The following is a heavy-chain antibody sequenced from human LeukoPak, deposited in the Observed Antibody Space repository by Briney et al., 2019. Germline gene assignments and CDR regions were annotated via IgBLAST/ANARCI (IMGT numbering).Heavy chain of an antibody. CDR3: ARDLFCSGGSCYRDY. J-gene: IGHJ4*02. CDR2: INPSGGST. V-gene: IGHV1-46*01. Sequence: ASVKVSCKASGYTFTSYYMHWVRQAPGQGLEWMGIINPSGGSTSYAQKFQGRVTMTRDMSTSTVYMELSGLRSEDTAVYYCARDLFCSGGSCYRDYWGQGTLVTVSS. CDR1: GYTFTSYY. D-gene: IGHD2-15*01.